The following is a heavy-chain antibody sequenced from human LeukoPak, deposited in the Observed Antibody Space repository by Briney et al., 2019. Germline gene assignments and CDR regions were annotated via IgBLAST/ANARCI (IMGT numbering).Heavy chain of an antibody. V-gene: IGHV4-31*03. CDR3: ARATLITMVRGVMDYFDY. D-gene: IGHD3-10*01. CDR2: IYYSGST. CDR1: GGSISSGGYY. Sequence: SETLSLTCTVSGGSISSGGYYWSWIRQHPGKGLEWIGYIYYSGSTYYNPSLKSRVTISVDTSKNQFSLKLSSVTAADTAVYYCARATLITMVRGVMDYFDYWGQGTLVTVSS. J-gene: IGHJ4*02.